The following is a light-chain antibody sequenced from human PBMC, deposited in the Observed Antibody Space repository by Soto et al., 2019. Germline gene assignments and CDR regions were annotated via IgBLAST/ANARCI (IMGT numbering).Light chain of an antibody. CDR1: QSIGSN. V-gene: IGKV3-11*01. CDR3: QQRSNWPS. J-gene: IGKJ4*01. CDR2: ASS. Sequence: EIVMTQSPATLSVSPGERATLSCRASQSIGSNLAWYQQKPGQAPRLVIYASSNRATGIPARFSGSGSGTDFTLTISSLEPEDFAVYYCQQRSNWPSFGGGTKVDIK.